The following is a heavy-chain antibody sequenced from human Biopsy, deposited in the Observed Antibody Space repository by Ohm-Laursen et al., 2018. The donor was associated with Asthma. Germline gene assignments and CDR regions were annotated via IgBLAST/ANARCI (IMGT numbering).Heavy chain of an antibody. CDR3: ARAVDYSHYYGIDV. V-gene: IGHV1-18*01. Sequence: SVKVSCKTSGYTFNSAGITWVRQAPGQGLEWMGWISVYNGNTKVAQKLQDRVTMITDTSTSTAYMELRSLRSDDRAVYFCARAVDYSHYYGIDVWGQGTTVTVS. J-gene: IGHJ6*02. D-gene: IGHD3-10*01. CDR1: GYTFNSAG. CDR2: ISVYNGNT.